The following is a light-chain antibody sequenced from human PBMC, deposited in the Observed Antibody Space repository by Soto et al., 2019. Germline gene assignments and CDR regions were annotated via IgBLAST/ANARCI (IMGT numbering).Light chain of an antibody. V-gene: IGKV3-11*01. CDR2: DAT. CDR1: QSVTTY. Sequence: EIVLTQSPVTLPLSTGKGATLSCRQSQSVTTYLAWYQQTPGQAPRLLIYDATNRATGIPARFSGSGSGTDFTLTISSLQPEDFAVYYCQQRSNWPPRITFGQGTRLEIK. J-gene: IGKJ5*01. CDR3: QQRSNWPPRIT.